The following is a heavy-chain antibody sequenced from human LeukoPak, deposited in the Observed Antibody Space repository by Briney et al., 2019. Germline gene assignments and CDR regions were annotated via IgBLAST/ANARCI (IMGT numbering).Heavy chain of an antibody. CDR3: ARDLGSSQGAFDI. J-gene: IGHJ3*02. V-gene: IGHV4-39*07. CDR2: IYYSGST. D-gene: IGHD6-6*01. CDR1: GGSISSGSYY. Sequence: ASETLSLTCTVSGGSISSGSYYWGWIRQPPGKGLEWIGSIYYSGSTYYNPSLKSRVTISVDTSKNQFSLKLSSVTAADTAVYYCARDLGSSQGAFDIWGQGTMVTVSS.